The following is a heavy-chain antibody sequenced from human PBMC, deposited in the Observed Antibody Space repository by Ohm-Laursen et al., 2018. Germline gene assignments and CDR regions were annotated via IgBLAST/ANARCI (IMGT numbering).Heavy chain of an antibody. CDR1: GFSLSTSGMC. CDR3: ARIRRYSSSWFYFDY. J-gene: IGHJ4*02. Sequence: TQTLTLICTFSGFSLSTSGMCVSWIRQPPGKALEWLARIDWDDDKFYSTSLKTRLTISKDTSKNQVVLTVTNMDPVDTATYYCARIRRYSSSWFYFDYWGQGTLVTVSS. D-gene: IGHD6-13*01. V-gene: IGHV2-70*16. CDR2: IDWDDDK.